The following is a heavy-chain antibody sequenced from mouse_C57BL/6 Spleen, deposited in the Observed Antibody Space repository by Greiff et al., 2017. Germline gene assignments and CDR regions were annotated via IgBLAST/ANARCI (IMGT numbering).Heavy chain of an antibody. CDR1: GYAFSSYW. CDR2: IYPGDGDT. CDR3: ARFLYEGYAMDY. J-gene: IGHJ4*01. V-gene: IGHV1-80*01. Sequence: QVHVKQSGAELVKPGASVKISCKASGYAFSSYWMNWVKQRPGKGLEWIGQIYPGDGDTNYNGKFKGKATLTADKSSSTAYMQLSSLTSEDSAVDVCARFLYEGYAMDYWGQGTSVTVSS. D-gene: IGHD2-12*01.